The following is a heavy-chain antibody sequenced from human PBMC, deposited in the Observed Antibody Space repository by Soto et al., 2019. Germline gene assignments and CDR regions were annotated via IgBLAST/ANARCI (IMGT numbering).Heavy chain of an antibody. CDR1: GFTFSSYS. Sequence: EVQLVESGGGLVQPGGSLRLSCAASGFTFSSYSMNWVRHAPGKGLEWVSYISSSSSTIYYADSVKGRFTISRANAKNSLYLQMNSLRAEETAVYYCASQSSEWLLFASWGQGTLVTVSS. CDR2: ISSSSSTI. D-gene: IGHD5-12*01. V-gene: IGHV3-48*01. CDR3: ASQSSEWLLFAS. J-gene: IGHJ4*02.